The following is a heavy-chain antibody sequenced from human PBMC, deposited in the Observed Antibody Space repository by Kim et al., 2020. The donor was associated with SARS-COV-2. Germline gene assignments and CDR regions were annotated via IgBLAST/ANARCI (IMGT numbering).Heavy chain of an antibody. Sequence: YAQEFQGRVTMTRDTSISTAYMELSRLRSDDTAVYYCARGSGPRKAVDYWGQGTLVTVSS. J-gene: IGHJ4*02. CDR3: ARGSGPRKAVDY. V-gene: IGHV1-2*02. D-gene: IGHD3-10*01.